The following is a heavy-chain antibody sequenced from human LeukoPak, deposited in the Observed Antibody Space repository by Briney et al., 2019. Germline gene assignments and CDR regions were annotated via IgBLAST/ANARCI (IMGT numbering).Heavy chain of an antibody. Sequence: QPGRSLRLSCAASGFILSDYNMHWVRQAPGKGLEWVAVISYDGSNKYYADSVKGRFTISRDNSKNTLYLQMNSLRAEDTAVYYCAKERYDFWSEFDYWGQGTLVTVSS. CDR2: ISYDGSNK. V-gene: IGHV3-30*18. J-gene: IGHJ4*02. CDR3: AKERYDFWSEFDY. CDR1: GFILSDYN. D-gene: IGHD3-3*01.